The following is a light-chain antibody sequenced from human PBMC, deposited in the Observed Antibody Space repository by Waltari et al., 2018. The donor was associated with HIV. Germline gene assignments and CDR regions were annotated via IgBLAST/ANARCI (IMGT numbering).Light chain of an antibody. V-gene: IGKV1-39*01. CDR2: GTS. J-gene: IGKJ2*01. CDR1: ESIISY. CDR3: QQTFSPPRT. Sequence: DLNMTQSPSSLSASVGDTVTITCRASESIISYLNWYHQSPAKAPPLLIFGTSTLQDGVPSRFSGSGSETEFALSIAGLQREDFGTYFCQQTFSPPRTFGPGT.